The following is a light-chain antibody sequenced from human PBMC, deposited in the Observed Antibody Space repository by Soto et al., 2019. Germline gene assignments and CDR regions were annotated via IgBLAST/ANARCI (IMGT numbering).Light chain of an antibody. CDR1: QSVSRY. J-gene: IGKJ1*01. CDR3: QQTKDWPAK. Sequence: DIVMTQSPATLSVSPGERATLSCRASQSVSRYLAWYQQKPGQAPRLLMYDASTRAAGIAVRFSGSGSGTEFTLTISSLQSEDFGVYYCQQTKDWPAKFGKGTKVEIK. CDR2: DAS. V-gene: IGKV3-15*01.